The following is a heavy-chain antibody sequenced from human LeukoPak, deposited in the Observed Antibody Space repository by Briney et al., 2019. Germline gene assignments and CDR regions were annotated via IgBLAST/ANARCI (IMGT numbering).Heavy chain of an antibody. CDR1: GGTFSSYG. CDR3: ARGWFGEPLPFDY. J-gene: IGHJ4*02. D-gene: IGHD3-10*01. Sequence: ASVKVSCKASGGTFSSYGISWVRQAPGQGLEWMGWINTNTGNPTYAQGFTGRFVFSLDTSVSTAYLQISSLKAEDTAVYYCARGWFGEPLPFDYWGQGTLVTVSS. V-gene: IGHV7-4-1*02. CDR2: INTNTGNP.